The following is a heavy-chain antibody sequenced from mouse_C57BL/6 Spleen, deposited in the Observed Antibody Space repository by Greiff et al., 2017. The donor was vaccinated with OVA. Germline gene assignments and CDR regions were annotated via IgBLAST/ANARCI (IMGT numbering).Heavy chain of an antibody. J-gene: IGHJ3*01. Sequence: VKLQQPGAELVKPGASVKLSCKASGYTFTSYWMQWVKQRPGQGLEWIGEIDPSDSYTNYNQKFKGKATLTVDTSSSTAYMQLSSLTSEDSAVYYCGYGSSYVSAWFAYWGQGTLVTVSA. CDR2: IDPSDSYT. CDR1: GYTFTSYW. CDR3: GYGSSYVSAWFAY. D-gene: IGHD1-1*01. V-gene: IGHV1-50*01.